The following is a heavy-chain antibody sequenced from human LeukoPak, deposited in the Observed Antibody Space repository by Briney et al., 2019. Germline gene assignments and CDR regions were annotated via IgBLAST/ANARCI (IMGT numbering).Heavy chain of an antibody. CDR2: ISAYNGNT. J-gene: IGHJ3*02. CDR1: GYTFTSYG. Sequence: ASVKVSCKASGYTFTSYGISWARQAPGQGLEWMGWISAYNGNTNYAQKLQGRVTMTTDTSTSTAYMELRSLRSDDTAVYYCARYCSGGSCYSENAFDIWGQGTMVTVST. V-gene: IGHV1-18*01. CDR3: ARYCSGGSCYSENAFDI. D-gene: IGHD2-15*01.